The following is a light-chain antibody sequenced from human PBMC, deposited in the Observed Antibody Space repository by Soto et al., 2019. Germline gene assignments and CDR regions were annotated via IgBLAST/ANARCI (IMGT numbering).Light chain of an antibody. CDR2: EVT. CDR1: NNDVAAYNY. J-gene: IGLJ3*02. Sequence: QSALTQPASVSGSPGHSITISCTGTNNDVAAYNYVSWYQQHPGKVPKLIIYEVTNRPSGVSSRFSGSKSGETASLTISGLQAEDEADYYCTSYTNINTIVFGGGTKFTVL. CDR3: TSYTNINTIV. V-gene: IGLV2-14*01.